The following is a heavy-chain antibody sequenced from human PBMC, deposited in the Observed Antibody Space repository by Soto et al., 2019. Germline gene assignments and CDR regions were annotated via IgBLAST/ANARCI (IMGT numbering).Heavy chain of an antibody. J-gene: IGHJ5*02. V-gene: IGHV1-46*01. D-gene: IGHD2-15*01. CDR3: FIFYSATFPATPCDDQSAWILWSRFP. CDR1: GFIFTNFF. Sequence: ASVKVCCKASGFIFTNFFMHWGRQAPGQGTERMGVINPSGTPSSIAQKFQDRFSMTRETSTSTVYMQLNSLTSEDTAIYFFFIFYSATFPATPCDDQSAWILWSRFPW. CDR2: INPSGTPS.